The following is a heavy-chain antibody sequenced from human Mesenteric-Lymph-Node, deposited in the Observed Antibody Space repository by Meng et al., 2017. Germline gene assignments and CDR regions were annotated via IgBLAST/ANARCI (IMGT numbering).Heavy chain of an antibody. V-gene: IGHV7-4-1*01. CDR1: GYTFTSSS. Sequence: QVQVVLSGSELKTPGDSVKVSCQAAGYTFTSSSMNWVRHAPGQGLEWMGWININTGNPTYAQGFTGRFVFSLDTSVSTAYLQIDSLKADDTAVYYCARGNGWRFDYWGQGTLVTVSS. D-gene: IGHD6-19*01. J-gene: IGHJ4*02. CDR3: ARGNGWRFDY. CDR2: ININTGNP.